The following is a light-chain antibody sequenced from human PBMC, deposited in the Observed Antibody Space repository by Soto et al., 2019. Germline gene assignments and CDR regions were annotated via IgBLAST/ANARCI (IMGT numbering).Light chain of an antibody. CDR1: QNINSRY. CDR2: GAS. V-gene: IGKV3-20*01. Sequence: EIVLTQSPGTLSLSPGERATLSCRASQNINSRYLAGYQQKPGQAPRLLIYGASSRATAIPDRFSGSGSGTDFTLTISRLEPEDFAVYYCQQFGSSPGFTFGPGTKVDIK. CDR3: QQFGSSPGFT. J-gene: IGKJ3*01.